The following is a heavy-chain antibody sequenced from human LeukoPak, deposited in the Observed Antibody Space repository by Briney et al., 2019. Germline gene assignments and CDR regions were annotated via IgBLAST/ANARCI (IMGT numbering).Heavy chain of an antibody. Sequence: GGSLRLSCAASGFTFSSYWMHWVRQAPGKGLVWVSRINSDGSGTSYADSVKGRFTISRDNAKNTLYLQMNSLRAEDTAVYYCARGAILGCFGYWGQGTLVTVSS. J-gene: IGHJ4*02. V-gene: IGHV3-74*01. CDR1: GFTFSSYW. CDR3: ARGAILGCFGY. D-gene: IGHD1-26*01. CDR2: INSDGSGT.